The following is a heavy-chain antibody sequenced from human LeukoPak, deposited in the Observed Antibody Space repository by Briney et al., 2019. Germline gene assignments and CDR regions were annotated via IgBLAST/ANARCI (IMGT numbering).Heavy chain of an antibody. J-gene: IGHJ4*02. CDR2: INTNTGNP. CDR3: TTEDWSR. D-gene: IGHD3-9*01. V-gene: IGHV7-4-1*02. CDR1: GYSCTSHG. Sequence: ASVKVSCKASGYSCTSHGMNWVRQAPGQGLEWMGWINTNTGNPTYVQGFTGRFVFSFDTSVSTAYLQISSLKAEDTAVYYCTTEDWSRWGQGTLVTVSS.